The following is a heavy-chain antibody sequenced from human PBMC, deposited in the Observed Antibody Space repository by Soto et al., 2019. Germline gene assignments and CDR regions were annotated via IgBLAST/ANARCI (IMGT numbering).Heavy chain of an antibody. J-gene: IGHJ6*02. D-gene: IGHD3-9*01. Sequence: ASVKVSFKASGYIFTGYHIHWVRQAPGRGLEWMGWINPNSGDTEYAQNFQGRVTMTRDTSFNLVYMEMSGLMSDDTAVYYCARDARGTRGFDEIDIWGQGTTVTVSS. CDR2: INPNSGDT. CDR3: ARDARGTRGFDEIDI. V-gene: IGHV1-2*02. CDR1: GYIFTGYH.